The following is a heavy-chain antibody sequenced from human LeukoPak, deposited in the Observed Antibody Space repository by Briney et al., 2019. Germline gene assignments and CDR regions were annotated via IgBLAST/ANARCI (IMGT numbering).Heavy chain of an antibody. J-gene: IGHJ5*02. CDR1: GGSFSGYY. V-gene: IGHV4-34*01. Sequence: SETLSLTCAVYGGSFSGYYWSWIRQPPGKGLEWIGEINHSGSTNYNPSLKSRVTISVDRSKNQFSLKLSSVTAADTAVYYCAREGPWFDPWGQGTLVTVSS. CDR2: INHSGST. CDR3: AREGPWFDP.